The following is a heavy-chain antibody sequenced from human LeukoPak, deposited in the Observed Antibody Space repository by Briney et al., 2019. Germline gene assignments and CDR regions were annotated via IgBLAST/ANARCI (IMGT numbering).Heavy chain of an antibody. CDR2: INPNSGGT. CDR1: GYTFTGYY. V-gene: IGHV1-2*02. D-gene: IGHD3-10*01. Sequence: ASVKVSCKASGYTFTGYYMHWVRQAPGQGLEWMGWINPNSGGTNYAQKLQGRVTMTTDTSTSTAYMELRSLRSDDTAVYYCARGHGSGSYYTAPLGYWGQGTLVTVPS. J-gene: IGHJ4*02. CDR3: ARGHGSGSYYTAPLGY.